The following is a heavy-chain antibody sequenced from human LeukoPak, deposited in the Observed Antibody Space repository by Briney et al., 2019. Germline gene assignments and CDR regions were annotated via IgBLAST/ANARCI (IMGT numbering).Heavy chain of an antibody. Sequence: SQTLSLTCTVSGGSISSGGYYWSWIRQHPGKGLEWIGYIYYSGSTYYNPSLKSRVTISVDRSKNQFSLKLSSVTAADTAVYYCARANSDFWSGYARGPFDYWGQGTLVTVSS. J-gene: IGHJ4*02. CDR1: GGSISSGGYY. D-gene: IGHD3-3*01. CDR3: ARANSDFWSGYARGPFDY. V-gene: IGHV4-31*03. CDR2: IYYSGST.